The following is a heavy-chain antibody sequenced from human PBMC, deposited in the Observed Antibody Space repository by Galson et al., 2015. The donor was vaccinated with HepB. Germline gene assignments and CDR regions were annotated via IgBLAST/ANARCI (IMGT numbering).Heavy chain of an antibody. D-gene: IGHD2-8*01. CDR2: ISAYNGNT. V-gene: IGHV1-18*04. J-gene: IGHJ4*02. Sequence: SVKVSCKASGYTFTSYGISWVRQAPGQGLEWMGWISAYNGNTNYAQKLQGRVTMTTDTSTSTAYMELRSLRSDDTAVYYCASSAWGYATQLFDYWGQGTLVTVSS. CDR1: GYTFTSYG. CDR3: ASSAWGYATQLFDY.